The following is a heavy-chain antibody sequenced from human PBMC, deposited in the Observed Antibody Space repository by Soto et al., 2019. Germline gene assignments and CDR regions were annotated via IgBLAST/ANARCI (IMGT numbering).Heavy chain of an antibody. V-gene: IGHV3-30-3*01. CDR2: ISYDGSNK. J-gene: IGHJ6*02. D-gene: IGHD1-26*01. Sequence: GGSLRLSCAASGFTFSSYAMHWVRQAPGKGLEWVAVISYDGSNKYYAESVKGRFTISSDNSKNTLYLQRNSLRAEDTAVYYCARFIVGAPDYYYYCGMDVWGQGTTVTVSS. CDR1: GFTFSSYA. CDR3: ARFIVGAPDYYYYCGMDV.